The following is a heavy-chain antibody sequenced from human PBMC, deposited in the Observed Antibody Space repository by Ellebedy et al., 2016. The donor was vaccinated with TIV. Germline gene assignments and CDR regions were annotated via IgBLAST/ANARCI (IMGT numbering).Heavy chain of an antibody. CDR1: GFTFSYYV. CDR2: ASEDSSTI. D-gene: IGHD4-17*01. J-gene: IGHJ4*02. V-gene: IGHV3-30-3*01. CDR3: AKDWSYGDYATAHFDY. Sequence: GESLKISCATSGFTFSYYVIHWVRQAPGKGLEWVAVASEDSSTIYYADSVKGRFTISRDNSKSTLYLQMNSLRAEDAAVYYCAKDWSYGDYATAHFDYWGQGTLVTVSS.